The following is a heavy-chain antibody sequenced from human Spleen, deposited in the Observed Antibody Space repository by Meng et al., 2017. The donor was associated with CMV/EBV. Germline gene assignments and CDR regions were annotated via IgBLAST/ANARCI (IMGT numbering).Heavy chain of an antibody. J-gene: IGHJ4*02. CDR3: ARGSYSSAWYFDY. CDR2: IYYSGST. D-gene: IGHD6-19*01. CDR1: GGSIITYY. Sequence: SETLSLTCTVSGGSIITYYWSWIRQPPGKGLEWIGYIYYSGSTNYNPSLKSRVTISVDTSKNQFSPRMTSVTAADTAVYYCARGSYSSAWYFDYWGQGALVTVSS. V-gene: IGHV4-59*01.